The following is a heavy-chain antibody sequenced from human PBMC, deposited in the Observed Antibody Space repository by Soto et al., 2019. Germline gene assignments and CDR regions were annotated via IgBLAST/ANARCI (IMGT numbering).Heavy chain of an antibody. CDR2: IYPGDSDT. Sequence: GESLKISCHGSGYSFIIYWIGLVRQIPGKGLEWMGIIYPGDSDTRYSPSFQGQVTISADKSISTAYLQWSSLKASDTAMYYCARRRYSSGWYPTDYWGQATLVTVSS. J-gene: IGHJ4*02. D-gene: IGHD6-19*01. CDR1: GYSFIIYW. V-gene: IGHV5-51*01. CDR3: ARRRYSSGWYPTDY.